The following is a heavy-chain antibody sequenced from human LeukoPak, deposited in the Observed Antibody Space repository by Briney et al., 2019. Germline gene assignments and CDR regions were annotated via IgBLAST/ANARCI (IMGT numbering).Heavy chain of an antibody. CDR2: ISSSSSYI. CDR1: GFTFSSYS. D-gene: IGHD3-16*02. CDR3: ASALYDYVWGSYRPNWFDP. V-gene: IGHV3-21*01. J-gene: IGHJ5*02. Sequence: PGRSLRLSCAASGFTFSSYSMNWVRQAPGKGLEWVSSISSSSSYIYYADSVKGRFTISRDNAKNSLYLQMNSLRAEDTAVYYCASALYDYVWGSYRPNWFDPWGQGTLVTVSS.